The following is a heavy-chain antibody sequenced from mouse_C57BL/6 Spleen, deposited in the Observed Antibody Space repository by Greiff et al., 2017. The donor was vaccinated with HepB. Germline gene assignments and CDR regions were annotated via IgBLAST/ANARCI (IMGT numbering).Heavy chain of an antibody. CDR1: GFNIKDYY. CDR2: IDPEDGDT. CDR3: EEITTEEAKED. D-gene: IGHD1-3*01. J-gene: IGHJ2*01. V-gene: IGHV14-1*01. Sequence: VQLQQSGAELVRPGASVKLSCTASGFNIKDYYMHWVKQRPEQGLEWIGRIDPEDGDTEYAPKFQGKATMTADTSSNTAYLQLSSLTSEDTAVYYCEEITTEEAKEDWGEGTTLTVAS.